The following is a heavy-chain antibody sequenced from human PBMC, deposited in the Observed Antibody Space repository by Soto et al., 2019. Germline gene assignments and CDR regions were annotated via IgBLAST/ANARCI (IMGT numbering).Heavy chain of an antibody. Sequence: QVQLVESGGGVVQPGRSLRLSCAASGFTFSSYGMHWVRQAPGKGLEWVAVIWYDGSNKYYADSVKGRFTISRDNSKNPLYLQMNSLRAEDTAVYYCARERGDYGMDVWGQGTTVTVSS. V-gene: IGHV3-33*01. CDR1: GFTFSSYG. CDR3: ARERGDYGMDV. CDR2: IWYDGSNK. J-gene: IGHJ6*02.